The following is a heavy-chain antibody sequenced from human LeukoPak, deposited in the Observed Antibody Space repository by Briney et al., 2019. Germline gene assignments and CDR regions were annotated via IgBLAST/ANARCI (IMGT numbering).Heavy chain of an antibody. CDR2: IYPDDSDT. D-gene: IGHD6-6*01. CDR3: ARLGAGSPLLAARYWYFDL. Sequence: PGESLKISCKGIGYSFTSYWIDWVRQMPGKGLEWMGIIYPDDSDTRYSPSFQGQVTISADKSINTAYLQWSSLKASDTAMYYCARLGAGSPLLAARYWYFDLWGRGTLVTVSS. V-gene: IGHV5-51*01. J-gene: IGHJ2*01. CDR1: GYSFTSYW.